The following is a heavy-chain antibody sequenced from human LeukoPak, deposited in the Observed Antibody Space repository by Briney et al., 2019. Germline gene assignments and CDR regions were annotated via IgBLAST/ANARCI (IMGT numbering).Heavy chain of an antibody. V-gene: IGHV3-30-3*01. CDR1: GFTFSSYA. Sequence: GGSLRLSCAASGFTFSSYAMHWVRQAPGKGLEWVAVISYDGSNKYYADSVKGRFTISRDNSKNTLYLQINSLRAEDTAVYYCARDSDYSDYYDSSGYSYFDYWGQGTLVTVSS. J-gene: IGHJ4*02. CDR2: ISYDGSNK. CDR3: ARDSDYSDYYDSSGYSYFDY. D-gene: IGHD3-22*01.